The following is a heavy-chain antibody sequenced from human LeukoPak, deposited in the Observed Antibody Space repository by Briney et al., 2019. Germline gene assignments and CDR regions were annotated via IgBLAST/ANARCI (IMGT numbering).Heavy chain of an antibody. Sequence: PGGSLRLSCAASGFTFDDYGMSWVRQAPGKGLEWVSGTNWNGGSTGYADSVKGRFTISRDNARNSLYLQMNSLGAEDTAVYYCARFIAAPYYFDYWGRGTLVTVSS. J-gene: IGHJ4*02. CDR3: ARFIAAPYYFDY. V-gene: IGHV3-20*04. D-gene: IGHD6-13*01. CDR1: GFTFDDYG. CDR2: TNWNGGST.